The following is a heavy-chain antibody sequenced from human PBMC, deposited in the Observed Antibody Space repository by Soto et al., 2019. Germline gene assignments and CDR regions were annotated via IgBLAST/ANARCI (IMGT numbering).Heavy chain of an antibody. CDR1: GGSISSSSYY. J-gene: IGHJ6*02. CDR2: IYYSGST. V-gene: IGHV4-39*01. CDR3: ARPTRYCSSTSCPASGMDV. Sequence: SETLSLTCTVSGGSISSSSYYWGWIRQPPGKGLEWIGSIYYSGSTYYNTSLKSRVTISVDTSKNQFSLKLSSVTAADTAVYYCARPTRYCSSTSCPASGMDVWGQGTTVTVSS. D-gene: IGHD2-2*01.